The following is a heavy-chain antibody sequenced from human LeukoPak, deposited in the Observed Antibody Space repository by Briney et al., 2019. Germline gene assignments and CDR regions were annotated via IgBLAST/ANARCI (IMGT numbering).Heavy chain of an antibody. CDR1: GGSISSSY. CDR3: ATWGIAVAGTFDY. J-gene: IGHJ4*02. D-gene: IGHD6-19*01. V-gene: IGHV4-59*08. CDR2: IYYSGST. Sequence: SETLSLTCTVSGGSISSSYWSWIRQPPGKGLEWIGYIYYSGSTNYNPSFKSRVAISVDTSKNQFSLKLSSVTAADTAVYYCATWGIAVAGTFDYRGQGTLVTVST.